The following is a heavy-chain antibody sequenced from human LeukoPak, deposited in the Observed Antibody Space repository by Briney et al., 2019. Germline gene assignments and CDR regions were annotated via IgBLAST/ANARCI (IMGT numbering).Heavy chain of an antibody. Sequence: ASVKVSCKASGYTFSNYNIHWLRQAPGQGLEWMGIVSPSGDSTNYAQNFQGRVTMTGDTSTSTVYMELSSLRSEDTAVYYCARVRDGYNDAYDIWGQGTMVTVTS. V-gene: IGHV1-46*01. CDR3: ARVRDGYNDAYDI. CDR2: VSPSGDST. J-gene: IGHJ3*02. D-gene: IGHD5-24*01. CDR1: GYTFSNYN.